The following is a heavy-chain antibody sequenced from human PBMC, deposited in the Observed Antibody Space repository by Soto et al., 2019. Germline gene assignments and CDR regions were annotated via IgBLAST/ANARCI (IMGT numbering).Heavy chain of an antibody. CDR1: GGSISSYY. Sequence: PSETLSLTCTVSGGSISSYYWSWIRQPPGKGLEWIGYIYYSGSTNYNPSLKSRVTISVDTSKNQFSLKLSSVTAADTAVYYCARSSSYYDFWSGYNPSSYYYYYYYMDVWGKGTTVTLSS. CDR2: IYYSGST. J-gene: IGHJ6*03. V-gene: IGHV4-59*01. CDR3: ARSSSYYDFWSGYNPSSYYYYYYYMDV. D-gene: IGHD3-3*01.